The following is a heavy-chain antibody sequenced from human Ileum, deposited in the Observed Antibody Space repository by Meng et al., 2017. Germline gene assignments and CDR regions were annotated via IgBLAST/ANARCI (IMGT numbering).Heavy chain of an antibody. V-gene: IGHV4-4*02. CDR2: IYHTGST. CDR3: ARDSPGELAPTYY. Sequence: VQLQESAPVPGKPSGTLSLPCAVSGGSISTRNWWSWLRQSPGQGLEWIGEIYHTGSTTYNPSLESRVTVSVDKSNNQFSLRLTSATAADTAVYYCARDSPGELAPTYYWGQGTLVTVSS. CDR1: GGSISTRNW. J-gene: IGHJ4*02. D-gene: IGHD3-10*01.